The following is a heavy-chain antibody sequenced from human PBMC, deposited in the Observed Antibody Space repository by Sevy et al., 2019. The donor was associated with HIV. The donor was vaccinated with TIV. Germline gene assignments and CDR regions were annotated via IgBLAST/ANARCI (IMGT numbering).Heavy chain of an antibody. Sequence: GGSLRLSCAASGFTFSSYTMNWVRQAPGKGLEWVSGISGSDDRTYYADSVKGRFTISRDNSKNTLSLQMNSLRADDTAVYYCAKGVTMIFVVDAFDIWGHGTMVTVSS. CDR1: GFTFSSYT. CDR2: ISGSDDRT. D-gene: IGHD3-22*01. CDR3: AKGVTMIFVVDAFDI. V-gene: IGHV3-23*01. J-gene: IGHJ3*02.